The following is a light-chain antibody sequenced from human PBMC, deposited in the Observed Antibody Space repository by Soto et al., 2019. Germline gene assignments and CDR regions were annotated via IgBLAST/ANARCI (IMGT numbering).Light chain of an antibody. CDR3: QQYGSSST. CDR2: GAS. J-gene: IGKJ5*01. CDR1: QSISSN. Sequence: EIVMTQSPATLSVSPGERATLSCRASQSISSNLAWYQQKNGQTPRLLIYGASTRAAGIPARFSGSGSGTDFTLTISRLEPDDFAVYYCQQYGSSSTFGQGTRPEI. V-gene: IGKV3-15*01.